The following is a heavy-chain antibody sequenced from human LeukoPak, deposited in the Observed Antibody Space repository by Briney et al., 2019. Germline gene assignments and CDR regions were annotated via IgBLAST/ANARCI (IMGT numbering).Heavy chain of an antibody. V-gene: IGHV3-23*01. CDR2: ISGSGGST. CDR3: AKNGGFWYQLLYPLTRMDV. Sequence: PGGSLRLSCAASGFTFSSNAMSWVRQAPGKGLEWVSAISGSGGSTYYADSVKGRFTISRDNSKNTLYLQMNSLRAEDTAVYYCAKNGGFWYQLLYPLTRMDVWGQGTTVTVSS. D-gene: IGHD2-2*02. CDR1: GFTFSSNA. J-gene: IGHJ6*02.